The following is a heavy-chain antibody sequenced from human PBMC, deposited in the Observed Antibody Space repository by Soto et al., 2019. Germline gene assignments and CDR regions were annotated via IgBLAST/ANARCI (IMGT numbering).Heavy chain of an antibody. D-gene: IGHD2-15*01. Sequence: EVQLVESGGGLVQPGGSLRLSCAASGFTVSSNYMSWVRQAPGKGLEWVSLVYSGGSTYYADSVKGRFTISRDNSKNTLYLQMNSLRAEDTAVYYCARDGRCCSGGSCYYYYYYMDAWGKGTTVTVSS. CDR3: ARDGRCCSGGSCYYYYYYMDA. J-gene: IGHJ6*03. CDR1: GFTVSSNY. V-gene: IGHV3-66*01. CDR2: VYSGGST.